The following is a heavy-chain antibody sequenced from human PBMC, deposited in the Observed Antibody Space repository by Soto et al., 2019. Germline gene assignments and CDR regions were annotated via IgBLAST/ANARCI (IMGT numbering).Heavy chain of an antibody. Sequence: QVQLVESGGGVVQPGGSLRLSCAASGFSFNLYAMHWVRQAPGKGLEWVAVISYEGGNRFYADSVKGRFTISRDNSRNTLYLHMDKLRAEDTAVYYCSRSLYYYATEEYLDSWGQGTLLTVSS. J-gene: IGHJ4*02. CDR2: ISYEGGNR. V-gene: IGHV3-30-3*01. D-gene: IGHD3-10*01. CDR3: SRSLYYYATEEYLDS. CDR1: GFSFNLYA.